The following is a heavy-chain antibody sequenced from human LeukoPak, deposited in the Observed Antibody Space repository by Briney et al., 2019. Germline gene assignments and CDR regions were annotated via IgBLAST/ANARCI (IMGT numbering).Heavy chain of an antibody. Sequence: GGSLRLSCAGSGFSFRSHWMSWVRQARGKGLEWVANIKQDGSEKYCVDSVKGRFTISRDNAKTSLHLQMNSLRAEDTAVYYCARLIRDYFDYWGQGTLVTVSS. CDR2: IKQDGSEK. CDR1: GFSFRSHW. J-gene: IGHJ4*02. V-gene: IGHV3-7*05. CDR3: ARLIRDYFDY.